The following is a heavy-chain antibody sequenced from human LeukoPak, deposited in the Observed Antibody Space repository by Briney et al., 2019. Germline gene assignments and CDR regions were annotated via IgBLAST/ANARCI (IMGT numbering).Heavy chain of an antibody. D-gene: IGHD5-24*01. CDR3: ASGRDGYNNHFDY. Sequence: SETLSLTCTVSGGSISSYYWSWIRQPPGKGLEWIGYIYYSGSTNYNPSFKSRVTISVDTSKNQFSLKLSSVTAADTAVYYCASGRDGYNNHFDYWGQGTLVTVSS. CDR2: IYYSGST. CDR1: GGSISSYY. V-gene: IGHV4-59*08. J-gene: IGHJ4*02.